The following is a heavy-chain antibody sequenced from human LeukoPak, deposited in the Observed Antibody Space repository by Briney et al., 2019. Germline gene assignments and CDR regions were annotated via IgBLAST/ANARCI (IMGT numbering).Heavy chain of an antibody. J-gene: IGHJ6*02. Sequence: GGSLKLSCAASRFTFSGSAMHWVRQASGKGLEWVGRIRSKANSYATAYAASVKGRFTISRDDSKNTAYLQMNSLKTEDTAVYYCTSLVVVVPAAIAQYYYGMDVWGQGTTVTVSS. CDR2: IRSKANSYAT. D-gene: IGHD2-2*02. CDR1: RFTFSGSA. CDR3: TSLVVVVPAAIAQYYYGMDV. V-gene: IGHV3-73*01.